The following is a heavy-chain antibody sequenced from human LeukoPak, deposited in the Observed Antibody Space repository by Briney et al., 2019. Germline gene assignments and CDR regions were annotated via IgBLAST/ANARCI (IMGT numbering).Heavy chain of an antibody. CDR1: GYSFTIYW. Sequence: GESLKISCKGSGYSFTIYWIGWVRQMPGKGLEWMGIIYPDDSDTRYSPSFEGQVIISVDKSISTAYLQWSSLKASDTATYYCARHGHCTNGVCYSNYYYYMDVWGKGTTVTVPS. CDR2: IYPDDSDT. J-gene: IGHJ6*03. D-gene: IGHD2-8*01. CDR3: ARHGHCTNGVCYSNYYYYMDV. V-gene: IGHV5-51*01.